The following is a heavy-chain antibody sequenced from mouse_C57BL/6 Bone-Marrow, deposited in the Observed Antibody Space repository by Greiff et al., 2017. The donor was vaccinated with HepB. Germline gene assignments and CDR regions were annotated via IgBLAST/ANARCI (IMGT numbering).Heavy chain of an antibody. CDR3: ARWVLRRYFDV. D-gene: IGHD1-1*01. CDR2: IYPRSGNT. Sequence: VKLMESGAELARPGASVKLSCKASGYTFTSYGISWVKQRTGQGLEWIGEIYPRSGNTYYNEKFKGKATLTADKSSSTAYMELRSLTSEDSAVYFCARWVLRRYFDVWCTGTTVTVSS. CDR1: GYTFTSYG. J-gene: IGHJ1*03. V-gene: IGHV1-81*01.